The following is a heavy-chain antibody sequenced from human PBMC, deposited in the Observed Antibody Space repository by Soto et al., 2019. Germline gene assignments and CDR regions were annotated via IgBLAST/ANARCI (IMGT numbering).Heavy chain of an antibody. Sequence: SVKVSCKASGYTFTSYAMHWVRQAPGQRLEWMGWIIPILGIANYAQKLQGRVTITADKSASTAYMEVSSLRSEDTSFYYCARGEIAAAGYYFGMDVWGQGTTVTVSS. J-gene: IGHJ6*02. D-gene: IGHD6-13*01. CDR3: ARGEIAAAGYYFGMDV. CDR2: IIPILGIA. V-gene: IGHV1-69*10. CDR1: GYTFTSYA.